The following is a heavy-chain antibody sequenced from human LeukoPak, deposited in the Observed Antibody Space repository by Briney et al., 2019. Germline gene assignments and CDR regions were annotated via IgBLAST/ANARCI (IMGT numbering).Heavy chain of an antibody. CDR1: GFTFSSDS. D-gene: IGHD6-19*01. CDR2: ISSSSSYI. CDR3: ARDPRIAVAGTDY. J-gene: IGHJ4*02. V-gene: IGHV3-21*01. Sequence: PGGSLRLSCAASGFTFSSDSMNWVRQAPGKGLEWVSSISSSSSYIYYADSVKGRFTISRDNAKNSLYLQMNSLRAEDTAVYYCARDPRIAVAGTDYWGQGTLVTVSS.